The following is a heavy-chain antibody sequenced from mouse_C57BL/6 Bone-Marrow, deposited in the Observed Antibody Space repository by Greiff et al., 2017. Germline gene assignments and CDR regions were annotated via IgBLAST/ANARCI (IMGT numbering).Heavy chain of an antibody. CDR3: TIAYYYGSSYWYFYF. V-gene: IGHV5-9-1*02. J-gene: IGHJ1*03. CDR2: ISSGGDYT. CDR1: GFTFSSYA. D-gene: IGHD1-1*01. Sequence: EVQLVESGEGLVKPGGSLKLSCAASGFTFSSYAMSWVRQTPEKRLEWVAYISSGGDYTYYADTVKGRFTISRDNARNTLYLQMSSLKSEDTAMYYCTIAYYYGSSYWYFYFWGTGTTVTVSS.